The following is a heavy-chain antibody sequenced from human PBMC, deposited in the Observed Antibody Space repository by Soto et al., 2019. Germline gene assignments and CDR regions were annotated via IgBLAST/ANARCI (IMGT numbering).Heavy chain of an antibody. CDR2: ISSSSSTI. CDR1: GFTFSSYS. J-gene: IGHJ4*02. V-gene: IGHV3-48*01. Sequence: GGSLRLSCAASGFTFSSYSMNWVRQAPGKGMEWDSYISSSSSTINYADSVKGRVTISRDNAKNSLYLQMNSLRAEDTAVYYCARAYGDSLYYFDYWGQGTLVTVSS. D-gene: IGHD4-17*01. CDR3: ARAYGDSLYYFDY.